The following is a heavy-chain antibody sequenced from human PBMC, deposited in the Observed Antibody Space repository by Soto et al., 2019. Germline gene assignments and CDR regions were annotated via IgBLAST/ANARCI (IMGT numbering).Heavy chain of an antibody. D-gene: IGHD1-26*01. CDR3: AKDSDRELLAY. CDR1: GFTFSSYG. CDR2: ISYAGSNK. Sequence: GGSLRLSCAASGFTFSSYGMHWVRQAPGKGLEWVSVISYAGSNKYYADSVKGRFTISRDNSKNTLYLQMNSLRAEDTAVYYCAKDSDRELLAYWGQGTLVTVSS. V-gene: IGHV3-30*18. J-gene: IGHJ4*02.